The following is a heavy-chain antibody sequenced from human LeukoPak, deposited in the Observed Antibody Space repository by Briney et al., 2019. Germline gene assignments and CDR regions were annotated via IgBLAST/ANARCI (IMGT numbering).Heavy chain of an antibody. CDR3: ARTRTGTPVPDRDYYYYYYMDV. J-gene: IGHJ6*03. D-gene: IGHD1/OR15-1a*01. CDR1: GYTFTGYY. CDR2: INPNSGGT. Sequence: ASVKVSCKASGYTFTGYYMHWVRQAPGQGLEWMGWINPNSGGTNYAQKFQGRVTMTRDTSISTAYMELSRLRSDDTAVYYCARTRTGTPVPDRDYYYYYYMDVWGKGTTVTVSS. V-gene: IGHV1-2*02.